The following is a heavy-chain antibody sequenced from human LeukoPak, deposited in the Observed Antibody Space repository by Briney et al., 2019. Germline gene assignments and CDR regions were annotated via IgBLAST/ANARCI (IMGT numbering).Heavy chain of an antibody. D-gene: IGHD2-15*01. J-gene: IGHJ4*02. CDR1: AFTFSSYS. CDR3: ARGYCSGGICYSDY. V-gene: IGHV3-21*01. CDR2: INSSSSYI. Sequence: GGSLRLSYAASAFTFSSYSMTRVRQAPGKKLDWVSSINSSSSYISYADSVKGRFTISRDNAKNSLYLQMNSLRAEDTAVYYCARGYCSGGICYSDYWGQVTLVTVSS.